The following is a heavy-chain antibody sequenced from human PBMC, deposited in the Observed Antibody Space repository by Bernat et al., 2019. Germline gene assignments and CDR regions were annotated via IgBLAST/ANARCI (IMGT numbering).Heavy chain of an antibody. CDR3: ARDPGWGALDL. J-gene: IGHJ3*01. CDR2: IKSDGSAK. D-gene: IGHD3-16*01. Sequence: EVQLVQSGAALVQPGGSLRLSCAASGFTFLSHWMCWLRQAPGKGLEWVANIKSDGSAKYYEDSVKGRFTISRDNVNNSLYLQMNSLRADDTAVYYCARDPGWGALDLWGQGTMVTVSS. CDR1: GFTFLSHW. V-gene: IGHV3-7*03.